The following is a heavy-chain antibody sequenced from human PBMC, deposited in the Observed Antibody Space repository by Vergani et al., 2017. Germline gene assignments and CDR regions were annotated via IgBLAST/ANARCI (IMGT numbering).Heavy chain of an antibody. J-gene: IGHJ4*02. CDR1: GSTFTSYG. CDR2: INAYTGNT. Sequence: QVQLVQSGAEVKKPGASVKVSCKASGSTFTSYGISWVRQAPGQGLEWMGWINAYTGNTNYAQKLQGRVTMTTDTSTSTAYMELRSLRSDDTAVYYCARSARSSWSAHVDYWGQGTLVTVSS. CDR3: ARSARSSWSAHVDY. D-gene: IGHD6-13*01. V-gene: IGHV1-18*01.